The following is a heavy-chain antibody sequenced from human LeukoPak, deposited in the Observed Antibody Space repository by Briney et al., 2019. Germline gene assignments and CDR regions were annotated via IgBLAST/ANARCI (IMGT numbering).Heavy chain of an antibody. Sequence: SGPTLVNPTQTLTLTCTFSRFSLSTSGMCVSWIRQPPGKALEWLARIDWDDDKYYSTSLKTRLTISKDTSKNQVVLTMTNMDPVDTATYYCARAPHSSGPIDYWGQGTLVTVSS. CDR3: ARAPHSSGPIDY. CDR2: IDWDDDK. D-gene: IGHD6-19*01. J-gene: IGHJ4*02. V-gene: IGHV2-70*11. CDR1: RFSLSTSGMC.